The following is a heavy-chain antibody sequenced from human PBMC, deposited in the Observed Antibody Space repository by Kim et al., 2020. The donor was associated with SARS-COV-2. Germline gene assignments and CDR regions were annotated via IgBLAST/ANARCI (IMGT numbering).Heavy chain of an antibody. CDR2: ISSSSSYI. V-gene: IGHV3-21*01. D-gene: IGHD3-10*01. CDR1: GFTFSSYS. CDR3: ARLRPNYGSGSYGDGYPRGYFDY. J-gene: IGHJ4*02. Sequence: GGSLRLSCAASGFTFSSYSMNWVRQAPGKGLEWVSSISSSSSYIYYADSVKGRFTISRDNAKNSLYLQMNSLRAEDTAVYYCARLRPNYGSGSYGDGYPRGYFDYWGQGTLVTVSS.